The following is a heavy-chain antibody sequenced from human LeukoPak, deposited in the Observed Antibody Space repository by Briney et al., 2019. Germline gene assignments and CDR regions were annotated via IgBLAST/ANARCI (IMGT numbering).Heavy chain of an antibody. Sequence: ASVKVSCKASGYTFINYGIAWVRQAPGQGLEWMGWFSANNGNTNYAQKLQGRVTMTTDTSSSTAYMELRSLRSDDTAVYYCARDGYFDYWGQGTLVTVSS. CDR2: FSANNGNT. J-gene: IGHJ4*02. V-gene: IGHV1-18*01. CDR1: GYTFINYG. CDR3: ARDGYFDY.